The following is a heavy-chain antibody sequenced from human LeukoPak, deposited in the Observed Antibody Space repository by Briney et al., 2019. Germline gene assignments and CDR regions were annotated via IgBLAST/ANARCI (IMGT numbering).Heavy chain of an antibody. CDR2: INWNGGST. CDR3: ARVLRWERPYYYYYMVV. CDR1: GFTFDDYC. D-gene: IGHD1-1*01. Sequence: GGSLRLSCAASGFTFDDYCMSWVRQAPGKGLEWVSGINWNGGSTGYADSVKGRFTISRDNANNSLYLQMNSLRAAHTSLYHCARVLRWERPYYYYYMVVWGKGTTVTISS. V-gene: IGHV3-20*01. J-gene: IGHJ6*03.